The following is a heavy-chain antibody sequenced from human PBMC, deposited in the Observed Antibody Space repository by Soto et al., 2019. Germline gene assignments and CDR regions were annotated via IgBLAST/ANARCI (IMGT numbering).Heavy chain of an antibody. D-gene: IGHD3-10*01. Sequence: QVQLVQSGAEMKKPGSSVKVSCQSSGGTFNTYAMNWVRQAPGQGPEWMGDISPMFGAANYARKFQGRVTITTDEPTGKSYMQLSSLTSEDKALYFCAREVQVHTPAFVYWGQGTLVTVSS. CDR1: GGTFNTYA. J-gene: IGHJ4*02. CDR2: ISPMFGAA. CDR3: AREVQVHTPAFVY. V-gene: IGHV1-69*19.